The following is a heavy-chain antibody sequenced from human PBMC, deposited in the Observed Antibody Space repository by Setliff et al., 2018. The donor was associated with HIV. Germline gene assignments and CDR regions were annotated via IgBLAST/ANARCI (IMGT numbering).Heavy chain of an antibody. CDR1: GYTFTSYY. Sequence: ASVKVSCKASGYTFTSYYMHWVRQAPGQGLEWMGIINPSGGSTSYARKFQGRVTMTRDTSTSTVYMELSSLRSEDTAVYYCARAQGYCSSTSCYFQDLFDPWGQGTLVTVS. V-gene: IGHV1-46*01. CDR3: ARAQGYCSSTSCYFQDLFDP. CDR2: INPSGGST. J-gene: IGHJ5*02. D-gene: IGHD2-2*01.